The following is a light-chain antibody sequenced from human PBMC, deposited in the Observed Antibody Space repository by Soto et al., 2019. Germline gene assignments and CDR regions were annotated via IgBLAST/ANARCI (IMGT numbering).Light chain of an antibody. CDR2: GAS. J-gene: IGKJ2*01. V-gene: IGKV3-20*01. CDR1: QSVGSY. CDR3: QQYGDSPYT. Sequence: EIVLTQSPGTLSLSPGERATLSCRASQSVGSYLAWYQQKPGQAPRLLIYGASSRATGIPDRISGSGSGTDFTLTISRLEPQDFAVYYCQQYGDSPYTFGQGTKLATK.